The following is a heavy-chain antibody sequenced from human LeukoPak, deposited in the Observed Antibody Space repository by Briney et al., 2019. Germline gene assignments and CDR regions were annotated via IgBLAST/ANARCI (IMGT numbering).Heavy chain of an antibody. CDR3: ARGAYGGGFDI. CDR2: IYSGGST. D-gene: IGHD3-10*01. V-gene: IGHV3-53*01. CDR1: GFTVSNNY. J-gene: IGHJ3*02. Sequence: GGSLRLSCAASGFTVSNNYMNWVRQAPGKGLEWVSLIYSGGSTSHADSVKGRFSISRDNSNNTLYLQMNSLRAEDTAVYYCARGAYGGGFDIWGQGTKVTVPS.